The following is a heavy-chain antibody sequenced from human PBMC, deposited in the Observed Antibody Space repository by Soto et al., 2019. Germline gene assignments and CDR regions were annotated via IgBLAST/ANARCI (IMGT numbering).Heavy chain of an antibody. Sequence: EVQLVESGGGLLQPGGSLRLSCVASGFTFGTYSMNWVRQAPGKGLEWVSHINKNSKPIYYGDSVKGRVTISRDNAKNELYLQMNSLRDEDTAVYYCTRDWGYGYGMDVWGQGTTVTVSS. V-gene: IGHV3-48*02. CDR3: TRDWGYGYGMDV. CDR1: GFTFGTYS. CDR2: INKNSKPI. J-gene: IGHJ6*02. D-gene: IGHD3-16*01.